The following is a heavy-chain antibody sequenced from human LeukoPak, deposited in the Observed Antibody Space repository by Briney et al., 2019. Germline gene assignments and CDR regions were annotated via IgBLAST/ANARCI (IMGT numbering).Heavy chain of an antibody. CDR1: GFTFSSYW. Sequence: GGSLRLSCAASGFTFSSYWMSWVRQDPGKGLEWVANIKQDGSEKYYVDSVKGRFTISRDNAKNSLYLQMNSLRAEDTAVYYCARDSSYYDFWSGDYYYYMDVWGKGTTVTVS. CDR2: IKQDGSEK. D-gene: IGHD3-3*01. V-gene: IGHV3-7*01. CDR3: ARDSSYYDFWSGDYYYYMDV. J-gene: IGHJ6*03.